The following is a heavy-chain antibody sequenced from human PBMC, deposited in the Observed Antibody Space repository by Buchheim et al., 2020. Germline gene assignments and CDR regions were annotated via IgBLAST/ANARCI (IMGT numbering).Heavy chain of an antibody. D-gene: IGHD3-22*01. V-gene: IGHV4-30-4*01. CDR3: ARDLYPVSGYYDSSGYS. Sequence: QVQLQESGPGLVKPSQTLSLTCTVSGGSVSSGDCYWSWIRQPPGKGLEWIGYIYYSGSTYYNPPLKSRVTISVDTSKNQVSLKLSSVTAADTAVYYCARDLYPVSGYYDSSGYSWGQGTL. CDR2: IYYSGST. CDR1: GGSVSSGDCY. J-gene: IGHJ5*02.